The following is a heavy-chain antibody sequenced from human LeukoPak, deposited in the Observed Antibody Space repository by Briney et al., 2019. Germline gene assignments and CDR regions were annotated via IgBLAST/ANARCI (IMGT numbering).Heavy chain of an antibody. V-gene: IGHV4-38-2*02. D-gene: IGHD6-19*01. CDR2: IWHTGST. CDR3: ARITDLSVATDY. CDR1: GYSINSGYY. J-gene: IGHJ4*02. Sequence: SETLSLTCTVSGYSINSGYYWGWIRQPPGKGLEWIGSIWHTGSTYYNPSLKSRVTISVDTSENQFSLKLTSVTAADTAVYYCARITDLSVATDYWGQGTLVTVSS.